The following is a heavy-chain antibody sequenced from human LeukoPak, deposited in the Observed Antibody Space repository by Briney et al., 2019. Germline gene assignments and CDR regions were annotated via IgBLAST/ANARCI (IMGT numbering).Heavy chain of an antibody. Sequence: ASVKVSCKASGYTFTDYYMHWVQQAPGKRLEWMGRVDPEDGETIYAEKFQGRVTITADTSTDTAYMELSSLRSEDTAVYYCATDSYYDSNDFDYWGQGTLVTVSS. V-gene: IGHV1-69-2*01. J-gene: IGHJ4*02. D-gene: IGHD3-22*01. CDR3: ATDSYYDSNDFDY. CDR1: GYTFTDYY. CDR2: VDPEDGET.